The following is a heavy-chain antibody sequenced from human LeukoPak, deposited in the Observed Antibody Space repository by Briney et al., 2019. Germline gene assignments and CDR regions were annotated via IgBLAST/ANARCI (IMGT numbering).Heavy chain of an antibody. CDR1: GGSISSRSYY. J-gene: IGHJ4*02. D-gene: IGHD4-23*01. V-gene: IGHV4-39*07. CDR2: IYYSGST. CDR3: ARDIYGGNSYFDY. Sequence: PSETLSLTCTVSGGSISSRSYYWGWIRQPPGKGLEWIGTIYYSGSTYYNPSLKSRVTISVDTSKNQFSLKLSSVTAADTAVYYCARDIYGGNSYFDYWGQGTLVTVSS.